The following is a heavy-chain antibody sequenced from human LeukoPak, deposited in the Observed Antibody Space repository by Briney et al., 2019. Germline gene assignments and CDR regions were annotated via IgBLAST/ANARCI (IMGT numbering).Heavy chain of an antibody. CDR2: ISHDGST. CDR3: ARLRNISGSYRGFDY. D-gene: IGHD3-16*02. J-gene: IGHJ4*02. CDR1: NGTVSGYH. V-gene: IGHV4-34*01. Sequence: SETLSLTCAVHNGTVSGYHWSWIRQSPGKGLEWIGEISHDGSTNNNPSLMSRVTTSVDTPKNQFSLNLSSVTAPDTAVYYCARLRNISGSYRGFDYWGQGILVTVSS.